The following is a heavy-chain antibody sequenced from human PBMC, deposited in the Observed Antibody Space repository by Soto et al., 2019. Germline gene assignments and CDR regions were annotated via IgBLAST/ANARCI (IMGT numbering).Heavy chain of an antibody. CDR1: GGSISSDDYY. V-gene: IGHV4-30-4*01. CDR3: ARDPVPDNTYYGMDV. CDR2: IYHSGST. Sequence: SETLSLTCTVSGGSISSDDYYWSWVRQLPGKGLEWIGYIYHSGSTYYNPSLKSRLTISVAASKNQFSLRLRSVTAADTAIYYCARDPVPDNTYYGMDVWGQGTTVTVSS. D-gene: IGHD1-1*01. J-gene: IGHJ6*02.